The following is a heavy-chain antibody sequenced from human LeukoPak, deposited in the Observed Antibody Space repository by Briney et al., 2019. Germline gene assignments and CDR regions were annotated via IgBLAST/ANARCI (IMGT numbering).Heavy chain of an antibody. D-gene: IGHD5-12*01. Sequence: GASVKVSCKASGYTFTGYYIHWVRQAPGQGLEWMGWINPDSGGTYYAQKFQGRVTMTRDTSISTAYMELSRLRSDDTAVYYCAKRGSRAWFDPWGQGTLVTVSS. CDR3: AKRGSRAWFDP. CDR2: INPDSGGT. CDR1: GYTFTGYY. J-gene: IGHJ5*02. V-gene: IGHV1-2*02.